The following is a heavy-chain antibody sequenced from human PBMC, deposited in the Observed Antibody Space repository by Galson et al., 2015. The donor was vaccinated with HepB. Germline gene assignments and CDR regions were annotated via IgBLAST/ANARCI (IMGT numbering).Heavy chain of an antibody. CDR2: IKSKIDGGTT. V-gene: IGHV3-15*05. CDR1: GFTFSDAW. D-gene: IGHD3-16*01. J-gene: IGHJ4*02. Sequence: SLRLSCAASGFTFSDAWMSWVRQAPGKGLEWVGRIKSKIDGGTTDYAAPVKGRFTISRDDSKNTLYLQMNNLKTEDTAVYYCTTDVGGTRGGWGRGTLVTVSS. CDR3: TTDVGGTRGG.